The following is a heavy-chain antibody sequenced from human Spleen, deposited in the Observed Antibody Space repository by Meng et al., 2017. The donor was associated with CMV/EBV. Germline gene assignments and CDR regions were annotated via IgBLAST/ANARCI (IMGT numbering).Heavy chain of an antibody. CDR3: ARHEVKTYYFDY. V-gene: IGHV4-39*01. J-gene: IGHJ4*02. Sequence: WVRQPPGKGLEWIGSIYYSGSTYYNPSLKSRVTISVDTSKNQFSLKLSSVTAADTAVYYCARHEVKTYYFDYWGQGTLVTVSS. CDR2: IYYSGST. D-gene: IGHD4-23*01.